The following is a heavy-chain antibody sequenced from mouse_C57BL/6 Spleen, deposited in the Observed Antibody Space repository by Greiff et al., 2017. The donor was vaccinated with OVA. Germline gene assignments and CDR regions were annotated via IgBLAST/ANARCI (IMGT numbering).Heavy chain of an antibody. Sequence: QVQLQQSGAELVRPGASVTLSCKASGYTFTDYEMHWVKQTPVHGLEWIGAIDPETGGTAYNQKFKGKAILTADKSSSTAYMELRSLTSEDSAVYYCTRCSGTSGGYYFDYWGQGTTLTVSS. J-gene: IGHJ2*01. CDR2: IDPETGGT. V-gene: IGHV1-15*01. CDR3: TRCSGTSGGYYFDY. CDR1: GYTFTDYE. D-gene: IGHD4-1*01.